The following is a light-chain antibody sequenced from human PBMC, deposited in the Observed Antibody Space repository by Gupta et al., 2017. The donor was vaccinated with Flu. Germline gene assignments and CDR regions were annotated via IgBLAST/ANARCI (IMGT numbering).Light chain of an antibody. J-gene: IGKJ2*01. V-gene: IGKV3-20*01. Sequence: EIVLTQSPGTLSLSPGERATLTCRARQSVSRRYLAWYQQKPRQAPRLLIYGASSRATGNPDRFTGSGCGIDFTLTISIREPEDIAVYYCPHHGSSPLFTFGQGTKVEIK. CDR1: QSVSRRY. CDR3: PHHGSSPLFT. CDR2: GAS.